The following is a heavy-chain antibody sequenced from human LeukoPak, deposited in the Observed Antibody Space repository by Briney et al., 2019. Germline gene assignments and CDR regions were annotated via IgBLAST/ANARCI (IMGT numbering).Heavy chain of an antibody. CDR2: IRYDGSNK. CDR3: AKDEWTYCGGDCYHDY. D-gene: IGHD2-21*01. Sequence: GGSLRLSCAASGFTFSSYGMHWVRQAPGKGLEWVAFIRYDGSNKYYADSVKGRFTISRDNSKNTLYLQMNSLRAEDTAVYYCAKDEWTYCGGDCYHDYWGQGTLVTVSS. J-gene: IGHJ4*02. V-gene: IGHV3-30*02. CDR1: GFTFSSYG.